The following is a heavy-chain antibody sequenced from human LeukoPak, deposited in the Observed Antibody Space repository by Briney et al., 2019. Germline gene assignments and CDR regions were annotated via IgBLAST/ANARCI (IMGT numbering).Heavy chain of an antibody. J-gene: IGHJ4*02. V-gene: IGHV3-23*01. CDR2: IGVNT. CDR1: GFTFSNYA. Sequence: GSLRLSCAASGFTFSNYAMSWVRQAPGKGLEWVSAIGVNTYYTDSVKGRFTISRDNAKNTLYLQMNSLRAEDTAIYYCTKDLTGYYDYWGQGTLVSVSS. CDR3: TKDLTGYYDY. D-gene: IGHD3-9*01.